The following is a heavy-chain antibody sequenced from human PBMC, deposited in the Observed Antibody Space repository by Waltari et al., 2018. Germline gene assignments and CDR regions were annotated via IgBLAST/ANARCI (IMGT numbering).Heavy chain of an antibody. CDR3: ARLWNGPDS. Sequence: EVQLVESGGDLVHPGGSLRVSCAASGFTFSNHGMSWVRQAPGKGLGGGANIKQDECEQNYADSGMGLFTVSRENAKNSLYLEMNSLRPEDTAVYYCARLWNGPDSWGQGTLVTVSS. CDR2: IKQDECEQ. V-gene: IGHV3-7*03. CDR1: GFTFSNHG. D-gene: IGHD1-1*01. J-gene: IGHJ4*02.